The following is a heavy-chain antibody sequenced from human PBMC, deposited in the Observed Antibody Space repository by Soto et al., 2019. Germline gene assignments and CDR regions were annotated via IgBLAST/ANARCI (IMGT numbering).Heavy chain of an antibody. CDR2: IWYDGGNK. Sequence: QVQLVESGGGVVQPGRSLRLSCAASGFAFSGYGMHWVRQAPGKGLEWVALIWYDGGNKYYTDPVKGRFTISRDNSKNTLYLQMNSLISEDTAVYFCARDTTGGGWTSGGFDYWGQGTLVTVSS. CDR1: GFAFSGYG. V-gene: IGHV3-33*01. J-gene: IGHJ4*02. D-gene: IGHD6-19*01. CDR3: ARDTTGGGWTSGGFDY.